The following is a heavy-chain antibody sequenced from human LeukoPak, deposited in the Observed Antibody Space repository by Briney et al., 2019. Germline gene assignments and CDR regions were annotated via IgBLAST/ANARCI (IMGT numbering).Heavy chain of an antibody. CDR1: GFTFSSYW. CDR3: ARDFWAYYYYGMDV. D-gene: IGHD2/OR15-2a*01. J-gene: IGHJ6*02. V-gene: IGHV3-7*01. Sequence: GGSLRLSCAAAGFTFSSYWMSWVRHAPGRGLEWVANIKKDGSEKYYVDSVKGRFTISRDNAKNSLYLQMNSLRAEDTAVYYCARDFWAYYYYGMDVWGQGTTVTVSS. CDR2: IKKDGSEK.